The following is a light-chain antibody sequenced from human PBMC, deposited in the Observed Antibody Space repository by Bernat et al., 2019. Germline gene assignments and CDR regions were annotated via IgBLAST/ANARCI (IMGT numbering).Light chain of an antibody. CDR1: SSDVGSYNR. CDR2: EVN. Sequence: QSALTQPPSVSVSPGQSVTISCTGTSSDVGSYNRVSWYQQPPGTAPKLMIYEVNNRPPGVPDHFSGSKSGNTASLTIPGLQAEDEADYYCCSFTTTTTWVFGGGTKLTVL. V-gene: IGLV2-18*02. CDR3: CSFTTTTTWV. J-gene: IGLJ3*02.